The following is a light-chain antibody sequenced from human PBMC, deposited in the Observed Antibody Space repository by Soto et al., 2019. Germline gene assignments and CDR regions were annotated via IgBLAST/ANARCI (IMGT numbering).Light chain of an antibody. Sequence: DIQMTQSPSTLSASVGDRVTITCRASQSLSSWLAWYQQKPGKAPKLLIYKASSLKSGVPSRFSGSGSGAEFTLTISSLQPDDFASYYCQHYNSYSGMFGQGTKVDIK. V-gene: IGKV1-5*03. CDR1: QSLSSW. J-gene: IGKJ1*01. CDR3: QHYNSYSGM. CDR2: KAS.